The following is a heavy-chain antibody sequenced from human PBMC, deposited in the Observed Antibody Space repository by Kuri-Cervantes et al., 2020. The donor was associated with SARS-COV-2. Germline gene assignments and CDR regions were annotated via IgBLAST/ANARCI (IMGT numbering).Heavy chain of an antibody. CDR1: GFTVSGNY. CDR3: ARDSYFGSNEYYSH. D-gene: IGHD3-22*01. V-gene: IGHV3-66*01. CDR2: IYSGGST. J-gene: IGHJ4*02. Sequence: GESLKISCAASGFTVSGNYMSWVRQAPGKGLEWVSVIYSGGSTYYADSVKGRFTISRDNSKNTLCLQMNSLRDEDTAVYCCARDSYFGSNEYYSHWGQGTLVTVSS.